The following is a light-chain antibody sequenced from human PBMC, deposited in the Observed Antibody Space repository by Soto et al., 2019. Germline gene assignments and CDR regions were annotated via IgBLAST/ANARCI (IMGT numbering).Light chain of an antibody. CDR1: QSVSNNY. J-gene: IGKJ4*01. CDR3: HQSGSSGT. Sequence: EGGWTKSKGTLSLSPGERATLSCRASQSVSNNYLAWYQQKPGQAPRLLIYGASNRATDIPDRFSGSGSGTDFTLTISRLEPDDFPVYYCHQSGSSGTFGEGTKVDIK. CDR2: GAS. V-gene: IGKV3-20*01.